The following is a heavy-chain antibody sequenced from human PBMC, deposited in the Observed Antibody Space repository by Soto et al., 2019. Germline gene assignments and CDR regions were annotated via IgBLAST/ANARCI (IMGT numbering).Heavy chain of an antibody. J-gene: IGHJ5*02. D-gene: IGHD3-3*01. Sequence: GGSLRLSCAASGFTFSSYSMNWVRQAPGKGLEWVSSISGSSSYIYYADSVKGRFTISRDNAKNSLYLQMNSLRAEDTAVYYCARDFNDFWSGYYPNWFDPWGQGTLVTVSS. V-gene: IGHV3-21*01. CDR1: GFTFSSYS. CDR3: ARDFNDFWSGYYPNWFDP. CDR2: ISGSSSYI.